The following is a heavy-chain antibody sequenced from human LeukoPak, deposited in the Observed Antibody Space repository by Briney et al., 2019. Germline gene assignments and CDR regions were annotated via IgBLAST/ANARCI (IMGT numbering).Heavy chain of an antibody. CDR2: IYSGGST. CDR3: ARSYSNHLFGMDA. J-gene: IGHJ6*02. D-gene: IGHD4-11*01. Sequence: GGSLRLSCVASGFIVSSYYMTWVRHAPGKGLEGVSVIYSGGSTSYADSVKGRVAISRDNSKNTVFLQMSSVRAEDTAVYYCARSYSNHLFGMDAWGQGTTVTVTS. CDR1: GFIVSSYY. V-gene: IGHV3-66*01.